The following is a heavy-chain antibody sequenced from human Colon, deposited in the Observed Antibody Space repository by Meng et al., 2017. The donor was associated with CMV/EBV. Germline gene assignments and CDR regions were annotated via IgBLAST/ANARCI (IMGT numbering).Heavy chain of an antibody. CDR1: GFTFDDYG. CDR3: ARANDYSNFNYYYPMDV. CDR2: INWNGGST. V-gene: IGHV3-20*04. Sequence: GESLKISCVASGFTFDDYGMNWVRQSPGKGLQWVAGINWNGGSTGYAESVRGRFTISRDNAKNSLYLQINSLRAENAALYYCARANDYSNFNYYYPMDVWGQGTTVTVSS. J-gene: IGHJ6*02. D-gene: IGHD4-11*01.